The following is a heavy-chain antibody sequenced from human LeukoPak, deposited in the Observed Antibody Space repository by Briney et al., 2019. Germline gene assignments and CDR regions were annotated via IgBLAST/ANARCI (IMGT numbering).Heavy chain of an antibody. CDR2: IYYSGST. Sequence: SETLSLTCTVSGGSISSGDYYWSWIRQPPGKGLEWIVYIYYSGSTYYNPSLKSRVTISVDTSKNQFSLKLSSVTAADTAVYYCARRFLAVAGIFFDYWGQGTLVTVSS. CDR1: GGSISSGDYY. D-gene: IGHD6-19*01. CDR3: ARRFLAVAGIFFDY. V-gene: IGHV4-30-4*01. J-gene: IGHJ4*02.